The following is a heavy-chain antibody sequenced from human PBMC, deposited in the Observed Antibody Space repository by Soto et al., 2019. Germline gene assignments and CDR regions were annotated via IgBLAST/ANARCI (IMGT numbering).Heavy chain of an antibody. J-gene: IGHJ4*02. D-gene: IGHD6-19*01. CDR3: APRTAGPWGGLYYFDY. CDR2: ISGSGGST. CDR1: GFTFSSYA. Sequence: GGSLRLSCAASGFTFSSYAMSWVRQAPGKGLEWVSAISGSGGSTYYADSVKGRFTISRDNSKNTLYLQMNSLRAEDTAVYYCAPRTAGPWGGLYYFDYWGQGTLVTVSS. V-gene: IGHV3-23*01.